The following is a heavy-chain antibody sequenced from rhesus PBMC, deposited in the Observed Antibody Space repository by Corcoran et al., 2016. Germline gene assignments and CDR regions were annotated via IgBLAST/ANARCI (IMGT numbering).Heavy chain of an antibody. CDR2: RNNRGST. CDR3: ARRDF. Sequence: QVQLQESGPGLVKPSETLSLTCAVSGSSISSGYDCGWIRQPPGKGLEYIGYRNNRGSTYYNPSLKSRVTISKDTSKNQFSLKLSSVTAADTAVYYCARRDFWGQGVLVTVSS. J-gene: IGHJ5-2*01. CDR1: GSSISSGYD. V-gene: IGHV4-99*01.